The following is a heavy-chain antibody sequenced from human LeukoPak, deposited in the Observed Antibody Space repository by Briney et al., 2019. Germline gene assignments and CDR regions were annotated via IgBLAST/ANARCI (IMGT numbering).Heavy chain of an antibody. CDR2: IYSGGST. J-gene: IGHJ4*02. V-gene: IGHV3-66*01. D-gene: IGHD1-26*01. CDR1: GFTFSSYA. Sequence: PGGSLRLSCAASGFTFSSYAMSWVRQAPGKGLEWVSVIYSGGSTYYADSVKGRFTISRDNSKNTLYLQMNSLRAEDTAVYYCARGIVIVGATGDYFDYWGQGTLVTVSS. CDR3: ARGIVIVGATGDYFDY.